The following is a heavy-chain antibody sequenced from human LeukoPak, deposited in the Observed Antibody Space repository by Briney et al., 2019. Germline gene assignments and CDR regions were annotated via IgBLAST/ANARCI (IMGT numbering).Heavy chain of an antibody. J-gene: IGHJ3*02. CDR3: AREPYYSSAPGAFDI. CDR2: INPSGGSA. CDR1: GYTFTSYY. V-gene: IGHV1-46*01. D-gene: IGHD3-10*01. Sequence: ASVKVSCKASGYTFTSYYMHWVRQAPGQGLEWMGIINPSGGSASYAQKFQGRVTITADKPTSTAYMELTSLRSEDTAVYYCAREPYYSSAPGAFDIWGQGTMVTVSS.